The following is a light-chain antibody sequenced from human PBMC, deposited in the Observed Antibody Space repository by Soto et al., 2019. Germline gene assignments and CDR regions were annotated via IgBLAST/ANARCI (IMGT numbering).Light chain of an antibody. J-gene: IGKJ1*01. V-gene: IGKV3-15*01. CDR1: QSVSSN. Sequence: EIVMTQSPATLSVSPGERATLSCRASQSVSSNLAWYQQKPGQAPRLLIYGASTRATGTPARFSGSGSGTEFTLTISRLEPEDFAVYYCQVFDGSVWTFGQGTKVEVK. CDR3: QVFDGSVWT. CDR2: GAS.